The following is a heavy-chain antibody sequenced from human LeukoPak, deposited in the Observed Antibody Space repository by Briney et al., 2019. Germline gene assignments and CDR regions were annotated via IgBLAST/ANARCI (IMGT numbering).Heavy chain of an antibody. J-gene: IGHJ5*02. Sequence: PGGSLRLSCAASGFTFSSYWMHWVRQAPGKGLVWVSRINSDGSSTRYADSVKGRFTISRDNAKNTLNLQMNSLRAEDTAVYYCAREVSSGGWYNWFDPWGQGTLVTVSS. V-gene: IGHV3-74*01. D-gene: IGHD6-19*01. CDR1: GFTFSSYW. CDR3: AREVSSGGWYNWFDP. CDR2: INSDGSST.